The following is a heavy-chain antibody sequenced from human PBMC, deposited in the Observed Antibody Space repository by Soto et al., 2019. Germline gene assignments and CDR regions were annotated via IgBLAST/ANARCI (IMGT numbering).Heavy chain of an antibody. Sequence: ASVKVSCKASGYTFTSYDINWVRQATGQGLEWMGWMNPNSGNTGYAQKFQGRVTMTRNTSISTAYMELSSLRSEDTAVYYCARGTKRITMVRGAPDYYYYYMDVWGKGSSVTGSS. CDR1: GYTFTSYD. CDR3: ARGTKRITMVRGAPDYYYYYMDV. D-gene: IGHD3-10*01. J-gene: IGHJ6*03. V-gene: IGHV1-8*01. CDR2: MNPNSGNT.